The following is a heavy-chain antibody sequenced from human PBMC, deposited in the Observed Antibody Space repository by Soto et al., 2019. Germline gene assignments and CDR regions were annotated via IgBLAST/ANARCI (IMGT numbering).Heavy chain of an antibody. D-gene: IGHD1-26*01. CDR3: GRRGCIGSYFAY. J-gene: IGHJ4*02. CDR2: IVPISATV. CDR1: GGTLSSSP. V-gene: IGHV1-69*01. Sequence: QAQLVQSGAEVKKPGSSVRVSCQASGGTLSSSPVIRWVRHAPGQGLEWMGGIVPISATVNYAQMFQGRVTITAYESTNNVYMALRSPRSEATAVYYCGRRGCIGSYFAYWGQGTLVTVSS.